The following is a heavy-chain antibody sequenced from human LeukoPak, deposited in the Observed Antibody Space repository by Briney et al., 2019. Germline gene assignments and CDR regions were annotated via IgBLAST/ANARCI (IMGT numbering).Heavy chain of an antibody. Sequence: PSETLSLTCTVSGGSISSYYWSWIRQPPGKGLEWIGYIYYSGSTNYNPSLKSRVTISVDTSKNQFSLKLSSVTAADTAVYYCARGGVTMVRGVRYYYYGMDVWGQGTTVTVSS. J-gene: IGHJ6*02. V-gene: IGHV4-59*01. CDR1: GGSISSYY. CDR2: IYYSGST. CDR3: ARGGVTMVRGVRYYYYGMDV. D-gene: IGHD3-10*01.